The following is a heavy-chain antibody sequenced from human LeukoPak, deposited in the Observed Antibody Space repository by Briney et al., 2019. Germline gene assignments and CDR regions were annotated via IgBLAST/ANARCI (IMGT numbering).Heavy chain of an antibody. V-gene: IGHV1-18*01. Sequence: ASVKVSCKASGYTLTSYGISWVRQAPGQGLEWMGWISAYNGNTNYAQKLQGRVTMTTDTSTSTAYMELRSLRSDDTAVYYCARVYPQTYGSGSYYFDSPNWGQGTLVAVSS. CDR3: ARVYPQTYGSGSYYFDSPN. CDR2: ISAYNGNT. D-gene: IGHD3-10*01. CDR1: GYTLTSYG. J-gene: IGHJ4*02.